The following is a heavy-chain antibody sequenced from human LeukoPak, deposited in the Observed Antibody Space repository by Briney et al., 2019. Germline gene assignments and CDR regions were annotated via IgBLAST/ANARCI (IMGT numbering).Heavy chain of an antibody. CDR1: GGSISSYY. CDR3: ARQPDSGYDLDY. D-gene: IGHD5-12*01. V-gene: IGHV4-59*08. Sequence: SETLSLTCTVSGGSISSYYWSWIRQPPGKGLEWIGYIYYSGSTNYNPSLKSRVTISVDTSKNQFSLKLSSVTAADTAVYYCARQPDSGYDLDYWGQGTLVTVSS. J-gene: IGHJ4*02. CDR2: IYYSGST.